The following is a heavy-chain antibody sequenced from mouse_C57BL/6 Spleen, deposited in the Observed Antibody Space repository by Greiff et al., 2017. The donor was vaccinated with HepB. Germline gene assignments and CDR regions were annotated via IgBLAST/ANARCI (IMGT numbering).Heavy chain of an antibody. J-gene: IGHJ2*01. CDR1: GFNIKDDY. D-gene: IGHD3-2*02. V-gene: IGHV14-4*01. Sequence: EVKLLESGAELVRPGASVKLSCTASGFNIKDDYMHWVKQRPEQGLEWIGWIDPENGDTEYASKFQGKATITADTSSNTAYLQLSSLTSEDTAVYYCTTPAQAYYFDYWGQGTTLTVSS. CDR3: TTPAQAYYFDY. CDR2: IDPENGDT.